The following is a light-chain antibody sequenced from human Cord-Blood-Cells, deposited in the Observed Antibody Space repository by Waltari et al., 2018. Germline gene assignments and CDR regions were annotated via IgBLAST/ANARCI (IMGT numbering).Light chain of an antibody. J-gene: IGKJ2*01. CDR2: YAS. CDR3: QQYNSYST. Sequence: DIQMTQSPSTLSASVGDRATITCRASQSISSWLAWYQQKPGKAPKLLIYYASSLESGVPSRFSGSGSGTEFTLTISSLQPDDFATYYCQQYNSYSTFGQGTKLEIK. V-gene: IGKV1-5*01. CDR1: QSISSW.